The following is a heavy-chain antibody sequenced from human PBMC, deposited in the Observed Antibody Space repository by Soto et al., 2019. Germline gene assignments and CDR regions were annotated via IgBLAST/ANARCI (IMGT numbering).Heavy chain of an antibody. D-gene: IGHD5-12*01. V-gene: IGHV4-31*03. J-gene: IGHJ5*01. Sequence: QVQLQESGPGLMKPSQTLSLTCTVSGGYISSAGSFWSWVRQLPGKGLEWIGYMSHSETTHYNSSLKSRLSISIDTSKNEFSVNLCSVTAADTAVYYCARGYSRPDWFDSWGPGTLVIVSS. CDR2: MSHSETT. CDR1: GGYISSAGSF. CDR3: ARGYSRPDWFDS.